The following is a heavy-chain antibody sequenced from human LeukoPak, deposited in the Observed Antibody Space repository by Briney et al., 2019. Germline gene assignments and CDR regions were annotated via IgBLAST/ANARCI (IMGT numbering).Heavy chain of an antibody. CDR1: GGSISSSSYY. J-gene: IGHJ4*02. D-gene: IGHD2-2*02. Sequence: LSLTCTVSGGSISSSSYYWGWIRQAPGKGLEWVSYISSSGSTIYYADSVKGRFTISRDNAKNSLYLQMNSLRAEDTAVYYCAREDPYCSSTSCYTGSWGQGTLVTVSS. CDR3: AREDPYCSSTSCYTGS. V-gene: IGHV3-11*01. CDR2: ISSSGSTI.